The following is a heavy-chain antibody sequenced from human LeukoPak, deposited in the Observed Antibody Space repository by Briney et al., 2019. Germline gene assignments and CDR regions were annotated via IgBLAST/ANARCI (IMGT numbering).Heavy chain of an antibody. CDR3: TSSYCSGGSCYRRYNYYYYMDV. V-gene: IGHV3-73*01. J-gene: IGHJ6*03. CDR2: IRSKANSYAT. Sequence: GGSLRLSCAASGFTFSGSAKHWVRQASGKGLEWVGRIRSKANSYATAYAASVKGRFTISRDDSKNTAYLQMNSLKTEDTAVYYCTSSYCSGGSCYRRYNYYYYMDVWGKGTTVTVSS. D-gene: IGHD2-15*01. CDR1: GFTFSGSA.